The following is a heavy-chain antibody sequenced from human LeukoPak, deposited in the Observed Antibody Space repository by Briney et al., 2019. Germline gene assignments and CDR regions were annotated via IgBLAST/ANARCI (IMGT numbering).Heavy chain of an antibody. CDR3: AGDFGSGSYRFDY. V-gene: IGHV4-30-2*01. Sequence: PSETLSLTCAVSGVSISSGDYSWSWLRQPPGKALEWIGYIYHSGTTYYNPSLKSRGTISLDRSKNQFSLKLTSVTAADTAVYYCAGDFGSGSYRFDYWGQGTLVTVSS. CDR2: IYHSGTT. CDR1: GVSISSGDYS. D-gene: IGHD3-10*01. J-gene: IGHJ4*02.